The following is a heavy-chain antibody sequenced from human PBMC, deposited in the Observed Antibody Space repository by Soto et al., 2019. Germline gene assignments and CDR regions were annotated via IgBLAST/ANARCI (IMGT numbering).Heavy chain of an antibody. CDR1: GFTFSRYG. Sequence: QVQLVESGGGVVQPGRTLRLSCAASGFTFSRYGMHWIRQARDKAMEWVAVIWYDGTNKYYTYSVMGRITISRDNSKNTLYLQMNSLRAEDTAVYYCARDRGAVAGTRYYYGMDVWGQGTTVTVSS. J-gene: IGHJ6*02. CDR2: IWYDGTNK. CDR3: ARDRGAVAGTRYYYGMDV. V-gene: IGHV3-33*01. D-gene: IGHD6-13*01.